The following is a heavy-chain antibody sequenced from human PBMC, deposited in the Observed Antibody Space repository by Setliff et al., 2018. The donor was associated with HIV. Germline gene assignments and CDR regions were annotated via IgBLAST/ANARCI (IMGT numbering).Heavy chain of an antibody. J-gene: IGHJ6*03. CDR1: GGSFSSYH. CDR2: IYASGST. D-gene: IGHD3-10*01. CDR3: ARVGASGVPSTMDYYYYMDV. Sequence: SETLSLTCTVSGGSFSSYHWSWIRHRAGKGLEWIGHIYASGSTKYNPSLESRVTMSVDTSRTQFPLKLRSVTAADTAVYYCARVGASGVPSTMDYYYYMDVWGKGTTVTVS. V-gene: IGHV4-4*07.